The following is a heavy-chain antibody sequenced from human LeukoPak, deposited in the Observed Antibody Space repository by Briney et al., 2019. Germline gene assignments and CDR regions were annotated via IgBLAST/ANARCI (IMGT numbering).Heavy chain of an antibody. J-gene: IGHJ4*02. Sequence: GGSLRLSCAASGFTFSSYAMSWVRQAPGKGLEWGSAIIDSGGSTYYADSVKGRFTISRDNSKSTLYLQTKSLRAEDTAVYYCAKDWGVAGKIFDYWGQGTLVTVSS. V-gene: IGHV3-23*01. CDR1: GFTFSSYA. CDR3: AKDWGVAGKIFDY. CDR2: IIDSGGST. D-gene: IGHD6-19*01.